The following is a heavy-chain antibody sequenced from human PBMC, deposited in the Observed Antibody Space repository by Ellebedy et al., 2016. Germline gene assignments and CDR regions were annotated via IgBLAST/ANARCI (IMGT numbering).Heavy chain of an antibody. J-gene: IGHJ4*02. CDR2: ISSSSSTI. CDR3: ARDRSAGPPRYFDF. Sequence: GGSLRLSCAASGFTFSSYAMSWVRQAPGKGLEWVSYISSSSSTIYYADSVKGRFTISRDNAKNSLYLQMNSLRDEDTAVYYCARDRSAGPPRYFDFWGQGTLVTVSS. V-gene: IGHV3-48*02. D-gene: IGHD6-13*01. CDR1: GFTFSSYA.